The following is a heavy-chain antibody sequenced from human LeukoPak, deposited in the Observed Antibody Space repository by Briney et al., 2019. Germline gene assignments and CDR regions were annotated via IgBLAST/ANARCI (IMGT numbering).Heavy chain of an antibody. CDR1: GFTFSSYS. V-gene: IGHV3-48*04. Sequence: QTGGSLRLSCAASGFTFSSYSMNWVRQAPGKGLEWVSYISSSSTTIYYADSVKGRFTISRDNAKKSVLLQMNSLRAEDTAVYYCARSNPYFDTSGPLDCWGQGTLVTVSS. D-gene: IGHD3-22*01. J-gene: IGHJ4*02. CDR3: ARSNPYFDTSGPLDC. CDR2: ISSSSTTI.